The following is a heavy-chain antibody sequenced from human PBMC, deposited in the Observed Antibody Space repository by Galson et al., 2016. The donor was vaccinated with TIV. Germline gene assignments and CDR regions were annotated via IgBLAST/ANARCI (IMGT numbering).Heavy chain of an antibody. CDR3: ARHQGYCSGGSCLLDY. V-gene: IGHV1-69*13. CDR2: IIPIFGTA. J-gene: IGHJ4*02. Sequence: SVKVSCKASGGTFSAYAINWVRQAPGQGLEWMGGIIPIFGTANYAQKFQGRVTITADESTSTAYMELSSLRSEDTAVYYCARHQGYCSGGSCLLDYWGQGTLVTVSS. D-gene: IGHD2-15*01. CDR1: GGTFSAYA.